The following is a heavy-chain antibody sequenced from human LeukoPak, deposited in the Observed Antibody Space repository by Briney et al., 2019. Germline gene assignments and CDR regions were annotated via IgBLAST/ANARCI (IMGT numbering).Heavy chain of an antibody. CDR3: ARGGGSYYMDY. D-gene: IGHD1-26*01. V-gene: IGHV3-15*05. J-gene: IGHJ4*02. Sequence: GGSLRLSCAASGFTLNNAWMSWVRQAPGTGLEWVGRIRSETSGGTTDFAAPVKGRFMISRDDSKNTLYLQMNSLRAEDTAVYYCARGGGSYYMDYWGQGTLVTVSS. CDR2: IRSETSGGTT. CDR1: GFTLNNAW.